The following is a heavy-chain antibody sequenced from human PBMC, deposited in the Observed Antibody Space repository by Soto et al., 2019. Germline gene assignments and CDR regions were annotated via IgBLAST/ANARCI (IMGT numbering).Heavy chain of an antibody. CDR1: GFTFSVYA. V-gene: IGHV3-23*01. CDR2: DTANGGST. Sequence: EVQLLESGGGFVQPGGSLRLSCAATGFTFSVYAMTWVRQAPGKGLEWVSADTANGGSTYSADSVKGRFTISRHNSKNTLFLQTNSLRAEDTAVYYCASLGVGDWANYYYYYGMDVWGQGTTVTVAS. D-gene: IGHD2-21*02. CDR3: ASLGVGDWANYYYYYGMDV. J-gene: IGHJ6*02.